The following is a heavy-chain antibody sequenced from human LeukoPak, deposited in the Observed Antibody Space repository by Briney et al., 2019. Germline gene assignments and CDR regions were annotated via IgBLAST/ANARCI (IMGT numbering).Heavy chain of an antibody. V-gene: IGHV4-34*01. CDR2: INHSGST. J-gene: IGHJ6*03. CDR3: ASRSYGYATYCYYMDV. D-gene: IGHD5-18*01. Sequence: SETLSLTCAVYGGSFSGYYWSWIRQPPGKGLEWIGEINHSGSTNYNPSLKSRVTILVDTSKNQFSLKLSSVTAADTTVYYCASRSYGYATYCYYMDVWGKGTTVTVSS. CDR1: GGSFSGYY.